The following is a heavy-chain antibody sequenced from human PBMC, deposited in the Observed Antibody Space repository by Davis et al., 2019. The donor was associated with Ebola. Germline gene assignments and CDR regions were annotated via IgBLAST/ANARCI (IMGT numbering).Heavy chain of an antibody. CDR1: GGSFSGYY. V-gene: IGHV4-34*01. D-gene: IGHD5-12*01. J-gene: IGHJ6*02. CDR3: ASAPPEWLRLYYYYGMDV. Sequence: MPSETLSLTCAVYGGSFSGYYWSWIRQPPGKGLEWIGEINHSGSTNYNPSLKSRVTISVDTSKNQFSLKLSSVTAADTAVYYCASAPPEWLRLYYYYGMDVWGQGTTVTVSS. CDR2: INHSGST.